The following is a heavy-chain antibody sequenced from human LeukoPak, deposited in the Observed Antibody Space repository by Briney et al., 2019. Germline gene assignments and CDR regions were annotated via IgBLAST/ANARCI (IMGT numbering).Heavy chain of an antibody. CDR3: AREGAPGYGFPRHFDY. CDR1: GFTFSSYW. J-gene: IGHJ4*02. V-gene: IGHV3-74*01. CDR2: INSDGSST. Sequence: GGSLRLSCAASGFTFSSYWMHWVRQAPGKGLVWVSRINSDGSSTSYADSVKGRFTISRDNAKNSLYLQMNSLRAEDTAVYYCAREGAPGYGFPRHFDYWGQGILVTVSS. D-gene: IGHD5-18*01.